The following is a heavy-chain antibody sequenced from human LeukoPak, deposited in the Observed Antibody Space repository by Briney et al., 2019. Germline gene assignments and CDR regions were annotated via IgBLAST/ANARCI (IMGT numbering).Heavy chain of an antibody. CDR1: GYTFTSYA. J-gene: IGHJ3*02. V-gene: IGHV1-24*01. Sequence: GASVKVSCKASGYTFTSYAMNWVRQAPGKGLEWMGGFDPEDGETIYAQKFQGRVTMTEDTSTDTAYMELSSLRSEDTAVYYCATGRTVQLAHAFDIWGQGTMVTVSS. D-gene: IGHD1-1*01. CDR2: FDPEDGET. CDR3: ATGRTVQLAHAFDI.